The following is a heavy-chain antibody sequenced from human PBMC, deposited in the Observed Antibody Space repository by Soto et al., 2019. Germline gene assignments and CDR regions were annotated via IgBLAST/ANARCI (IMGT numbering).Heavy chain of an antibody. J-gene: IGHJ4*02. CDR3: AKAGFSSSWSPTYFDY. CDR1: GFTFSSYA. CDR2: ISGSGDST. Sequence: GGSLRLSCAASGFTFSSYAMSWVRQAPGKGLEWASAISGSGDSTYYADSVKGRFTISRDNTKNTLYLQMNSLRAEDTAVYYCAKAGFSSSWSPTYFDYWGQGTLVTVSS. V-gene: IGHV3-23*01. D-gene: IGHD6-13*01.